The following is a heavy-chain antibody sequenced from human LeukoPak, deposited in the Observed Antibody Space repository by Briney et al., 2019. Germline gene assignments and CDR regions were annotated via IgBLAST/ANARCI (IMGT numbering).Heavy chain of an antibody. CDR1: GFTLSNYS. Sequence: GGSLRLSCAVSGFTLSNYSMNWVRQAPGKGLEWISYISGSGFTIHYADSVKGRVTISRDNAKNSLYLQMNSLRAEDTAVYYCVRGVPKTSYYYYYMDVWGKGTTVTVSS. CDR2: ISGSGFTI. V-gene: IGHV3-48*01. J-gene: IGHJ6*03. CDR3: VRGVPKTSYYYYYMDV. D-gene: IGHD4-11*01.